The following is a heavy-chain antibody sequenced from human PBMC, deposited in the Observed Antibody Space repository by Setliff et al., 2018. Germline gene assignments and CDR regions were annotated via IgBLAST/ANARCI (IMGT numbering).Heavy chain of an antibody. Sequence: SETLSLTCTVSGGPFSGASIWSWIRQPPGKGLEFIGYVYHSGTAKYDPSLESRAIMSVDASKNEISLRLKSVTAADTAVYYCAKGGTYRYFDFWGQGALVTVS. V-gene: IGHV4-59*01. CDR1: GGPFSGAS. J-gene: IGHJ4*02. D-gene: IGHD1-1*01. CDR3: AKGGTYRYFDF. CDR2: VYHSGTA.